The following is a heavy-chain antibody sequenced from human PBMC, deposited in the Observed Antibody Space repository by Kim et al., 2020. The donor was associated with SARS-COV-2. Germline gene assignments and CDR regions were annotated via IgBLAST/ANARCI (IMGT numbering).Heavy chain of an antibody. CDR2: ISWNSGTK. Sequence: GGSLRLSCAASGFSFDDYGMHWVRQAPGKGLEWVSGISWNSGTKDYVDSVKGRFTISRDNAKRSLYLQMNSLRVEDTALYYCAKAFTYSSWFFDLWGRGTLVTVSS. D-gene: IGHD3-22*01. CDR1: GFSFDDYG. V-gene: IGHV3-9*01. J-gene: IGHJ2*01. CDR3: AKAFTYSSWFFDL.